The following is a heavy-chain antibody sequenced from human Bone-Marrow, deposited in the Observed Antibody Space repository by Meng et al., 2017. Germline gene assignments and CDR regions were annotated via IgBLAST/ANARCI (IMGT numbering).Heavy chain of an antibody. CDR3: ARGLPNYYYYGMDV. J-gene: IGHJ6*02. Sequence: SVKVSCKPSGYNFPDYYIHWVRQAPGQGLEWMGRIIPILGIANYAQKFQGRVTITADKSTSTAYMELSSLRSEDTAVYYCARGLPNYYYYGMDVWGQGTTVTVSS. CDR2: IIPILGIA. V-gene: IGHV1-69*04. CDR1: GYNFPDYY. D-gene: IGHD4-11*01.